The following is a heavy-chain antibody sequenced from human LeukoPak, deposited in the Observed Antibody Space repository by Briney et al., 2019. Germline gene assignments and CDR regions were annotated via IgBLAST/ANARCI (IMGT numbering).Heavy chain of an antibody. CDR1: GESFSGYF. V-gene: IGHV4-34*01. J-gene: IGHJ4*02. CDR2: ITHSGGT. D-gene: IGHD3-10*01. Sequence: PSETLSLTCAVYGESFSGYFWSWIRQPPGKGLEWIGEITHSGGTNYNPSLKSRVTISVDTSKNQFSLKLSSVTAADTAVYYCARRYGSGSYYPYDYWGQGTLVTVSS. CDR3: ARRYGSGSYYPYDY.